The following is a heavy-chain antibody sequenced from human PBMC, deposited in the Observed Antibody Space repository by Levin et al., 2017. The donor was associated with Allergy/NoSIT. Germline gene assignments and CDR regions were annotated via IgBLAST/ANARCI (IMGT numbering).Heavy chain of an antibody. D-gene: IGHD2-15*01. CDR3: ARDCSGGSCYGDPPFDY. CDR2: ISAYNGNT. Sequence: ASVKVSCKASGYTFTSYGISWVRQAPGQGLEWMGWISAYNGNTNYAQKLQGRVTMTTDTSTSTAYMELRSLRSDDTAVYYCARDCSGGSCYGDPPFDYWGQGTLVTVSS. J-gene: IGHJ4*02. CDR1: GYTFTSYG. V-gene: IGHV1-18*01.